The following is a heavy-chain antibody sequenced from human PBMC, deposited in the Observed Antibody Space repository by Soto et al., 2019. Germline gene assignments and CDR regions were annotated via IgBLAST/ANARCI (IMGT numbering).Heavy chain of an antibody. CDR2: IKQDGSEK. CDR1: GFTFSSYW. V-gene: IGHV3-7*01. J-gene: IGHJ4*02. CDR3: ARDHFMITFGGVIGPFDY. Sequence: EVQLVESGGGLVQPGGSLRLSCAASGFTFSSYWMSWVRQAPGKGLEWVANIKQDGSEKYYVDSVKGRFTISRDNAKNSLYLQMNSLRAEDTAVYYCARDHFMITFGGVIGPFDYWGQGTLVTVSS. D-gene: IGHD3-16*02.